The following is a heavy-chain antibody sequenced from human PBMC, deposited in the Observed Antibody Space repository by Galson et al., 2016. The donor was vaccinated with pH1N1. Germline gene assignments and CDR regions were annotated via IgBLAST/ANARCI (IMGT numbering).Heavy chain of an antibody. D-gene: IGHD1-7*01. Sequence: SVKVSCKASGYSLAKYYVHWVRQVPGQGLEWMGVIDPSNGGTIYAQKFQGRVTMTVDRPTSTVDMEVNRLTSDDTAVYYCARDRDWSYDYWGQGTLITVSS. J-gene: IGHJ4*02. V-gene: IGHV1-46*01. CDR1: GYSLAKYY. CDR3: ARDRDWSYDY. CDR2: IDPSNGGT.